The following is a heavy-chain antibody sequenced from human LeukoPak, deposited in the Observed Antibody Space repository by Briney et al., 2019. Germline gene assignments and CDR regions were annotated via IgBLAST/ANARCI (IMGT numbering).Heavy chain of an antibody. J-gene: IGHJ5*02. CDR2: IYWNDDK. CDR3: AHGVYDFWSGWNWFDP. V-gene: IGHV2-5*01. Sequence: SGPTLVNPTQTLTLTCTFSGFSLSTSGVGVGWIRQPPGKALEWLALIYWNDDKRYSPSLKSRLTITKDTSKNQVVLTMTNMDPVDTATYYCAHGVYDFWSGWNWFDPWGQGTLVTVSS. CDR1: GFSLSTSGVG. D-gene: IGHD3-3*01.